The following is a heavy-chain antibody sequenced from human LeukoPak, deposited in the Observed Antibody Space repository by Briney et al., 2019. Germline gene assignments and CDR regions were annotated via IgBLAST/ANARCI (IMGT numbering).Heavy chain of an antibody. Sequence: GGSLRLSCAASGFTFSSYVMSWVRQAPGKGLEWVSAVKGSGGSTYYADSVKGRFTISRDNSKNTLYLQMNSLRAEETAVYYCASGSPTYCYCRSTSGYALHYWPQGTLLTVSS. CDR2: VKGSGGST. CDR3: ASGSPTYCYCRSTSGYALHY. D-gene: IGHD2-2*01. CDR1: GFTFSSYV. J-gene: IGHJ4*02. V-gene: IGHV3-23*01.